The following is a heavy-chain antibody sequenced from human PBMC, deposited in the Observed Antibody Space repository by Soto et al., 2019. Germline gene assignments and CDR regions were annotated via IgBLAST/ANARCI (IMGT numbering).Heavy chain of an antibody. CDR3: ARDPQYSSGWDATMDV. CDR1: GFTFSSYG. V-gene: IGHV3-33*01. CDR2: IWYDGSNK. J-gene: IGHJ6*03. D-gene: IGHD6-19*01. Sequence: GESLKISCAASGFTFSSYGMHWVRQAPGKGLEWVAVIWYDGSNKYYADSVKGRFTISRDNSKNTLYLQMNSLRAEDTAVYYCARDPQYSSGWDATMDVWGKGTTVTVSS.